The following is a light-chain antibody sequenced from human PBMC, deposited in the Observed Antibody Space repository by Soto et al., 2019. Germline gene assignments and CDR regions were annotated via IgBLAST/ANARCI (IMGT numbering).Light chain of an antibody. V-gene: IGKV1-5*01. CDR3: QQYDSYPWT. Sequence: DIQMTQSPSTLSASVGDRVTITCRASQRISYWLAWYQQKPGKAPKFLIYDVSTLASGVPSRFSGSGSGTEFTLTISSLQPDDFATYFCQQYDSYPWTFGHGTKVEIK. J-gene: IGKJ1*01. CDR1: QRISYW. CDR2: DVS.